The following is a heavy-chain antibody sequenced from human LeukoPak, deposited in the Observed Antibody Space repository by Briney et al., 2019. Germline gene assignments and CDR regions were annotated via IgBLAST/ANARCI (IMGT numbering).Heavy chain of an antibody. J-gene: IGHJ4*02. Sequence: GGSLRLSCAASGFTFSNYNMNWVRQAPGKGLEWVSYIYSSGSTIYYADSVKGRFTISRDNAKNSLNLQMNSLRAEDTAVYYCARDANWNGYFDYWGQGTLVTVSS. V-gene: IGHV3-48*04. CDR3: ARDANWNGYFDY. CDR1: GFTFSNYN. D-gene: IGHD1-20*01. CDR2: IYSSGSTI.